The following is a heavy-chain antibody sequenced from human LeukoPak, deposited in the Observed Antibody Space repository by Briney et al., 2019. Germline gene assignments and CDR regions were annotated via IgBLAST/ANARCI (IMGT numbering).Heavy chain of an antibody. CDR2: IYGGGST. D-gene: IGHD4-17*01. V-gene: IGHV3-66*04. CDR1: GFTVSSNY. J-gene: IGHJ4*02. Sequence: GGSLRLSCAVSGFTVSSNYMNWVRQAPGKGLEWVSVIYGGGSTYYADSVKGRFTISRDNSKNTVYLQINSLRAEDTAVYFCARRGYGDYAPFDYWGQGTLVTVSS. CDR3: ARRGYGDYAPFDY.